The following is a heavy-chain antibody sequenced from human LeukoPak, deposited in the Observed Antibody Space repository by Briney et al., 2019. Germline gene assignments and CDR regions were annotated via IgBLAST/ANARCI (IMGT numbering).Heavy chain of an antibody. CDR2: IYPSDSDT. D-gene: IGHD3-22*01. J-gene: IGHJ4*02. CDR3: ARHVYSDDSSGYYIDY. Sequence: RGESLKISCKGSGYRFTSYWIGWVRQMPGRGLEWMGIIYPSDSDTRYSPSFQGQVTISADKSISTAYLQWSSLKASDTAMYYCARHVYSDDSSGYYIDYWGQGTLVTVSS. CDR1: GYRFTSYW. V-gene: IGHV5-51*01.